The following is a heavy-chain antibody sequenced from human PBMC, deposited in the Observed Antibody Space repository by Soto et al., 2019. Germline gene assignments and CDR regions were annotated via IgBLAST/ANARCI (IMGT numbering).Heavy chain of an antibody. V-gene: IGHV3-48*01. CDR1: GFTFSSYS. J-gene: IGHJ4*02. CDR2: ISSSSSTI. D-gene: IGHD2-15*01. Sequence: EVQLVESGGGLVQPGGSLRLSCAASGFTFSSYSMNWVRQAPGKGLEWVSYISSSSSTIYYAESVKGRFTISRDNVKNSQYLQMSSLRAEDTAVYYRARGGWPFDYWGQGALVTVSS. CDR3: ARGGWPFDY.